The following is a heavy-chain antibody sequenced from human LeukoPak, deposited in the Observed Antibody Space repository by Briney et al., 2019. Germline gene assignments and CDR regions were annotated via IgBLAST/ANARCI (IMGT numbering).Heavy chain of an antibody. CDR2: MSYSGST. CDR1: GGSFSGYY. D-gene: IGHD2-2*01. V-gene: IGHV4-59*08. CDR3: TTSPSLYRFDY. Sequence: SETLSLTCAVYGGSFSGYYWSWIRQPPGKGLEWIGHMSYSGSTNYNPSLKSRVTISVDTSKNQSSLNLSSVTAADTAFYYCTTSPSLYRFDYWGQGTLVTVSS. J-gene: IGHJ4*02.